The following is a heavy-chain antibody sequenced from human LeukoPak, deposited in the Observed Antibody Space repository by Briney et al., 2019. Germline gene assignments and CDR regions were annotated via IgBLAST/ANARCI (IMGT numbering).Heavy chain of an antibody. D-gene: IGHD6-19*01. CDR3: ARPHSSGWYGVYDI. J-gene: IGHJ3*02. CDR1: DGSITSHY. CDR2: FAYSGTT. V-gene: IGHV4-59*08. Sequence: SETLSLTCTVSDGSITSHYWSWIRQPPGKGLEWIGHFAYSGTTSYNASLKSRVTISVDTSKNQFSLRLTSVTAADTAVYYCARPHSSGWYGVYDIWGPGTMVTVSS.